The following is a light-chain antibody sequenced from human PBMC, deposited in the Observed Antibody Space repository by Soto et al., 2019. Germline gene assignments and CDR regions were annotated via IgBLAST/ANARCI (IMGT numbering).Light chain of an antibody. Sequence: EIGLTQSPGTLSLSPGGRAALSCRASQSVSSSFLAWYKQKPGQTPRLLIYDASGRATGIPDRFSGSESGTDITLTISRLEPEDFAVYYCQQYGSSPHTFGQGTKLEI. CDR1: QSVSSSF. J-gene: IGKJ2*01. CDR2: DAS. V-gene: IGKV3-20*01. CDR3: QQYGSSPHT.